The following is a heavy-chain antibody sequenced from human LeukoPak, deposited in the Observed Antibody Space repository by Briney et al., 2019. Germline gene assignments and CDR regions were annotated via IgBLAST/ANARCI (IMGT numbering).Heavy chain of an antibody. J-gene: IGHJ4*02. V-gene: IGHV3-30*04. Sequence: LPGGSLRLSCAASGFTFSSYAMHWVRQAPGKGLEWVAVISYDGSNKYYADSVKGRFTISRDNSKNTLYLQMNSLRAEDTAVYYCSLQYPGDHWGQGTLVTVSS. CDR3: SLQYPGDH. D-gene: IGHD4-11*01. CDR1: GFTFSSYA. CDR2: ISYDGSNK.